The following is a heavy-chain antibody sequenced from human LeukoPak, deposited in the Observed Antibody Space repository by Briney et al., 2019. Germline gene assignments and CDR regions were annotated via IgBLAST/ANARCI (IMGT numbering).Heavy chain of an antibody. CDR2: ISSSGSTI. J-gene: IGHJ4*02. CDR3: ARSEHYYDRSGLTYYFDY. D-gene: IGHD3-22*01. CDR1: GFTFGSYE. Sequence: PGGSLRLSCAASGFTFGSYEMHWVRQAPGKGLEWVSYISSSGSTIYYADSVKGRFTISRDNAKNSLYLQMNILRAEDTAVYYGARSEHYYDRSGLTYYFDYWGQGTLVTVSS. V-gene: IGHV3-48*03.